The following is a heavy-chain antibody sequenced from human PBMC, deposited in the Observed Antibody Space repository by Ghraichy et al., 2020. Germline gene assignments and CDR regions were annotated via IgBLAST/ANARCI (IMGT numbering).Heavy chain of an antibody. Sequence: GGSLRLSCAASGFTFSSYWMSWVRQAPGKGLEWVAHIKKDGSEKYYVNSVKGRFTISRDNAKNSLYLQMNSLRAEDTAVYYCARDLGSGWYFDYWGQGALVTGSS. CDR3: ARDLGSGWYFDY. CDR2: IKKDGSEK. V-gene: IGHV3-7*01. J-gene: IGHJ4*02. D-gene: IGHD6-19*01. CDR1: GFTFSSYW.